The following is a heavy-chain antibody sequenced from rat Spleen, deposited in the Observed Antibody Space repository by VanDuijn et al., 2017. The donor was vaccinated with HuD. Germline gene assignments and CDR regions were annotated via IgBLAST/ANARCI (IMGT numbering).Heavy chain of an antibody. CDR1: GFTFSNYD. V-gene: IGHV5-25*01. J-gene: IGHJ2*01. D-gene: IGHD1-1*01. CDR3: AREYYYSGDY. CDR2: ISPSGGGT. Sequence: EVQLVESGGGLVQPGRSLKLSCAAAGFTFSNYDMAWVRQAPTKGLEWVASISPSGGGTYYPDSVKGRFTISRDNAKTTLYLQMNSLRSEDTATYYWAREYYYSGDYWGQGVMVTVSS.